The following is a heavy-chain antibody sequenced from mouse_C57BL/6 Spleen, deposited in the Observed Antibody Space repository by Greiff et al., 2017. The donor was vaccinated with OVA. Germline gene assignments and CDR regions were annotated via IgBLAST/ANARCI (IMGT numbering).Heavy chain of an antibody. CDR3: ARGDDYSWFAY. CDR1: GYTFTSYW. CDR2: IYPSDSET. D-gene: IGHD2-4*01. J-gene: IGHJ3*01. V-gene: IGHV1-61*01. Sequence: VQLKQPGAELVRPGSSVKLSCKASGYTFTSYWMDWVKQRPGQGLEWIGNIYPSDSETHYNQKFKDKATLTVDKSSSTAYMQLSSLTYEDSAVYYCARGDDYSWFAYWGQGTLVTVSA.